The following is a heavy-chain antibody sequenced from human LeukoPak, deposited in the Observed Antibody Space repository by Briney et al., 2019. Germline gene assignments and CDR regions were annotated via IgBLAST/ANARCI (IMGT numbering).Heavy chain of an antibody. Sequence: GGSLRLSCAASGFTFSTYTMNWVRQPPGKGLVWVSRINPDGSTTSYADSVKGRFTISRDSAKNTLYLQMNSLRDEDSAAYYCARVYLERLTAGYFDHWGQGTWVTVSP. CDR3: ARVYLERLTAGYFDH. V-gene: IGHV3-74*01. CDR2: INPDGSTT. D-gene: IGHD2-8*01. CDR1: GFTFSTYT. J-gene: IGHJ4*02.